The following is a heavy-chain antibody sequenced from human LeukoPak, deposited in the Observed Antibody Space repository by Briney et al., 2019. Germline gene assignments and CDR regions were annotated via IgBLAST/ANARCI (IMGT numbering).Heavy chain of an antibody. D-gene: IGHD1-1*01. CDR3: ARGTGFFDP. Sequence: GGSLRLSCAASGFTSSDYYMSWIRQAPGKGLEWISYISSSGSSTYFADSVKGRFTISRDNAKNSLSLQMNSLRAEDTAVYYCARGTGFFDPWGQGTLVTVSS. CDR1: GFTSSDYY. CDR2: ISSSGSST. V-gene: IGHV3-11*04. J-gene: IGHJ5*02.